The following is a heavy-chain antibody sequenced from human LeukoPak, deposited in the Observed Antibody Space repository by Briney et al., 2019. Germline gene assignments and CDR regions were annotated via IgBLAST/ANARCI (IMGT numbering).Heavy chain of an antibody. CDR2: IYYSGST. J-gene: IGHJ4*02. CDR3: AKSGGYSLIDY. Sequence: PSETLSLTCTVSGASVSGSAYYWGWIRQPPGKGLEWIGNIYYSGSTYYNESLESRVTISIDTSKNQFSLKLNSVTAADTAMYYCAKSGGYSLIDYWGQGTLVTVSS. D-gene: IGHD1-26*01. V-gene: IGHV4-39*01. CDR1: GASVSGSAYY.